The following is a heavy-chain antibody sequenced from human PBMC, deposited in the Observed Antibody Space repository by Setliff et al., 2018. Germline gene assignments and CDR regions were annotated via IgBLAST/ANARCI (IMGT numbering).Heavy chain of an antibody. CDR2: ISNYGIP. D-gene: IGHD1-20*01. Sequence: PSETLSLTCLVSGDSMILHYWSWIRQPPGRGLEWIGYISNYGIPSHSPSLESRVTILLDTSKNQFSLRLSPVTAADTAVYYCARHRGMAGTTWYNHPMDAWGTGATATV. CDR1: GDSMILHY. J-gene: IGHJ6*04. CDR3: ARHRGMAGTTWYNHPMDA. V-gene: IGHV4-59*11.